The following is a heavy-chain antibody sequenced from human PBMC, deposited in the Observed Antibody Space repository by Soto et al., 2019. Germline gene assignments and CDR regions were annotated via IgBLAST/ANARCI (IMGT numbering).Heavy chain of an antibody. CDR2: QSGGST. CDR3: SRDDVYCSGGSCYGVPMYV. D-gene: IGHD2-15*01. Sequence: EVQLVESGGDLVQPGGSLRLSCAASGFTVSSYYMNWVRQAPGKGLEWVSLQSGGSTFYADSVKGRFTISRDNSKNTLLLQMNSLRVQDTAMYYCSRDDVYCSGGSCYGVPMYVWGRGNTVTVSS. J-gene: IGHJ6*03. V-gene: IGHV3-66*01. CDR1: GFTVSSYY.